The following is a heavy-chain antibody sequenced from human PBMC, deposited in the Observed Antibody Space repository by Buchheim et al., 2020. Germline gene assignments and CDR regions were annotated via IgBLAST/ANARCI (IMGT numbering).Heavy chain of an antibody. CDR1: GFTVSSNY. J-gene: IGHJ4*02. CDR3: ARDSCSSTSCYFDY. Sequence: EVQVVESGGGLVQPGGSLRLSCAASGFTVSSNYMSWVRLAPGKGLEWVSVIYSGGGTFYADSVKGRFTISRDNSKNTVYLQMSSLRAEDTAVYFCARDSCSSTSCYFDYWGQGT. CDR2: IYSGGGT. V-gene: IGHV3-66*01. D-gene: IGHD2-2*01.